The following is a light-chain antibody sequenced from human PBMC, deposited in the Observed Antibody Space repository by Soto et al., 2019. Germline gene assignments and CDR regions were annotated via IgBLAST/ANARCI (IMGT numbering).Light chain of an antibody. J-gene: IGKJ1*01. CDR3: QQYNSWKT. V-gene: IGKV3-15*01. CDR1: QSVGSK. Sequence: EIVMTQSPATLSVSPGERATLSCRASQSVGSKLAWYQQKPAQAPRLLIYDASTRATGIPARFSGSGSGTEFTLTISSLQSEDFAVYYCQQYNSWKTFGQGTKVEIK. CDR2: DAS.